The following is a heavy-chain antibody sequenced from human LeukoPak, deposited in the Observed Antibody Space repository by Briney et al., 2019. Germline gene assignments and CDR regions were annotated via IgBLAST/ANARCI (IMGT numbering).Heavy chain of an antibody. D-gene: IGHD6-13*01. J-gene: IGHJ4*02. CDR3: ARGRTAAGTKVVPVAGLLFDC. CDR1: GFTFSSYA. V-gene: IGHV3-30-3*01. Sequence: GGSLRLSCAASGFTFSSYAMHWVRQAPGKGLEWVAVISYDGSNKYYADSVKGRFTISRDNSKNTLYLQMNSLRAEDTAVYYCARGRTAAGTKVVPVAGLLFDCWGQGTLVTVSS. CDR2: ISYDGSNK.